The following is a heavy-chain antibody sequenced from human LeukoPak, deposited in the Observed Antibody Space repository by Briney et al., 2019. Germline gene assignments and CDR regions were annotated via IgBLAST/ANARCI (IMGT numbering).Heavy chain of an antibody. J-gene: IGHJ6*02. D-gene: IGHD2-8*01. CDR1: GYSFTRYY. CDR3: ARGPDNNDYYYYYGMDV. V-gene: IGHV1-46*01. Sequence: ASVKVSYKASGYSFTRYYIQWVRQAPGQGLEWMGTINPSGGTISYAQKLQGRVTMTRDTSTSTVYTELSGLRSEDTAVYYCARGPDNNDYYYYYGMDVWGQGTTVTVSS. CDR2: INPSGGTI.